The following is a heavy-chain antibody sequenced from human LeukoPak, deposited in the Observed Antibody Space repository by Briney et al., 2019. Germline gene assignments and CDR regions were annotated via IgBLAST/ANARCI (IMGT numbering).Heavy chain of an antibody. V-gene: IGHV1-2*02. CDR2: IDPNSGGT. D-gene: IGHD1-1*01. CDR3: ARGGTTEYFQH. J-gene: IGHJ1*01. CDR1: GYTFTGKF. Sequence: ASVKVSCKASGYTFTGKFIHWVRQAPGQGLEWMGWIDPNSGGTDYRGRVTMTRDTSISTAYMELSGLISDDTAVYYCARGGTTEYFQHWGQGTLVTVSS.